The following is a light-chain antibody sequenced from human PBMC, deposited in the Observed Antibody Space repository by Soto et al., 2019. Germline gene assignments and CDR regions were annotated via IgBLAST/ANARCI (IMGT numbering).Light chain of an antibody. CDR1: SSNVGGYNY. Sequence: QSVLTQPASVSGSPGQSITISCTGNSSNVGGYNYVSWYQQHPAKAPKLMIYEVSNRPSGVSHRFSGSKSGNTASLTISGLQAEDEADYYCFSYTTSSTLVFGGGTKLTVL. CDR3: FSYTTSSTLV. CDR2: EVS. V-gene: IGLV2-14*01. J-gene: IGLJ3*02.